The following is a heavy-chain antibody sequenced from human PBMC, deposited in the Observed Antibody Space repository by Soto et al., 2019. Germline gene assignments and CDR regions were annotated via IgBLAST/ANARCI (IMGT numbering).Heavy chain of an antibody. V-gene: IGHV1-69*10. Sequence: ASVKVSCKASGGTFSSYAISWVRQAPGQGLEWMGGIIPIFGIANYAQKFQGRVTITADKSTSTAYMELSSLRSEDTAVYYCVRDLRSSGYYYFDYWGQGTLVTVSS. CDR1: GGTFSSYA. J-gene: IGHJ4*02. D-gene: IGHD3-22*01. CDR2: IIPIFGIA. CDR3: VRDLRSSGYYYFDY.